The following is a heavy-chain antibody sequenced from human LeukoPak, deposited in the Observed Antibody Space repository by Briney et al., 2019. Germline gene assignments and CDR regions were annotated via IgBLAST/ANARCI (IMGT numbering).Heavy chain of an antibody. V-gene: IGHV4-34*01. CDR1: GGSFSGYY. Sequence: PSETLSLTCAVYGGSFSGYYWSWIRQPPGKGLEWIGEINHSGSTNYNPSLKSRVTIPVDTSKNQFSLKLSSVTAADTAVYYCARHLHQGTYCSSTSCSPYYYYYGMDVWGQGTTVTVSS. CDR2: INHSGST. D-gene: IGHD2-2*01. CDR3: ARHLHQGTYCSSTSCSPYYYYYGMDV. J-gene: IGHJ6*02.